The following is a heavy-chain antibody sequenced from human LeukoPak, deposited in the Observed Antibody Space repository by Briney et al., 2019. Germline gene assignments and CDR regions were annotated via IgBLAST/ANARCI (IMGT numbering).Heavy chain of an antibody. CDR1: GFTFSSYW. V-gene: IGHV3-7*02. CDR2: INQDGSEE. D-gene: IGHD5-12*01. Sequence: GGSLRLSCAASGFTFSSYWMNWVRQAPGKGLEWVANINQDGSEEYYVDSVRGRFTISRDNAKNSLYLQMNSLRAEDTAVYYCARPYDSNRDHSGYGYWGRGTLVTVSS. CDR3: ARPYDSNRDHSGYGY. J-gene: IGHJ4*02.